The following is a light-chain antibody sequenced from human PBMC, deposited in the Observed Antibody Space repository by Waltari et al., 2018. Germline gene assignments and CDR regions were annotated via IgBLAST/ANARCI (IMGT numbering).Light chain of an antibody. CDR1: SSDVGGYNY. Sequence: QSALTQPPSASGSPGQSVTISCTGTSSDVGGYNYVSWYQLHPGKAPKLLIYEVNKRPSGVPDRFSGSKSGNTASLTVSGLQPEDEADYHCSSYAGTTRVFGGGTKLTVL. CDR3: SSYAGTTRV. CDR2: EVN. J-gene: IGLJ3*02. V-gene: IGLV2-8*01.